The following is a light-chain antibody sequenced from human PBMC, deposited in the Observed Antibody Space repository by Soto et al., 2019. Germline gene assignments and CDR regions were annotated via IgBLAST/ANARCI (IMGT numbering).Light chain of an antibody. J-gene: IGKJ1*01. V-gene: IGKV3-11*01. CDR1: QSISSN. CDR2: GAS. Sequence: EIVMTQSPATLSVSPGERATLSCRASQSISSNLAWYQQKPGQAPRLLIHGASNRATGIPARFSGSGSGTDFTLTISSLEPEDFAFYFCQQRSHWPTFGQGTKVDI. CDR3: QQRSHWPT.